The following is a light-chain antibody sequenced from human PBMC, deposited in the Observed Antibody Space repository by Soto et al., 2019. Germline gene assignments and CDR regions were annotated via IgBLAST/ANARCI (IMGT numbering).Light chain of an antibody. CDR1: SSDVGTYKF. CDR2: EGT. CDR3: CSYAGTSFWV. V-gene: IGLV2-23*01. J-gene: IGLJ3*02. Sequence: QSALTQPASVSGSPGQSITISCTGTSSDVGTYKFVSWYQQHPGKVPTLMIHEGTKRPSGVSNRFSGSKSGNTATLTISGLQPEDEANDYCCSYAGTSFWVFGGGTKVTVL.